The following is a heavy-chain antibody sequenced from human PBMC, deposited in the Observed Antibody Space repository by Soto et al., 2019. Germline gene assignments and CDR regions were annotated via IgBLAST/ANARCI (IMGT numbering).Heavy chain of an antibody. CDR2: INAGNGNT. Sequence: ASVKVSCKASGYTFTSYAMHWVRQAPGQRLEWMGWINAGNGNTKYSQKFQGRVTITRDKSASTAYMELSSLRSEDTAVYYCAREGGGFATAKIPRVGGPKSYYYGMDVWGQGTTVTVSS. CDR3: AREGGGFATAKIPRVGGPKSYYYGMDV. CDR1: GYTFTSYA. V-gene: IGHV1-3*01. J-gene: IGHJ6*02. D-gene: IGHD2-15*01.